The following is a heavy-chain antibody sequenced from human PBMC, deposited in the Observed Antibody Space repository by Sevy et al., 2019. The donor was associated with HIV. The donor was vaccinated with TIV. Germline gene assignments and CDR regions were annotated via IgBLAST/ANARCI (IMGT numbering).Heavy chain of an antibody. CDR2: ISTGGGTI. J-gene: IGHJ4*01. CDR3: ANSRRNYHNYYFDY. V-gene: IGHV3-48*03. CDR1: GLSFRRYE. D-gene: IGHD2-2*01. Sequence: GGSLRLSCAASGLSFRRYELNWVRQAPGKGLQWISYISTGGGTIFYADSVKGRFAISRDNAKNSVFLQMNSLRAEDTAVYFCANSRRNYHNYYFDYWGHGTLVTVSS.